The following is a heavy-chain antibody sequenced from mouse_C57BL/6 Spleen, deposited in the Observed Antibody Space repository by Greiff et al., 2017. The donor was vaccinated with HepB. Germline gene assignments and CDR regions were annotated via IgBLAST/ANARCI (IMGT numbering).Heavy chain of an antibody. CDR2: ISYDGSN. CDR3: ARNGDYFDY. J-gene: IGHJ2*01. V-gene: IGHV3-6*01. CDR1: GYSITSGYY. Sequence: DVKLVESGPGLVKPSQSLSLTCSVTGYSITSGYYWNWIRQFPGNKLEWMGYISYDGSNNYNPSLKNRISITRDTSKNQFFLKLNSVTTEDTATYYCARNGDYFDYWGQGTTLTVSS.